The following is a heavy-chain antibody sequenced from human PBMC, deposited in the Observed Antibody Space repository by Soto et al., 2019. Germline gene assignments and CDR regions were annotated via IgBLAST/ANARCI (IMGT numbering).Heavy chain of an antibody. CDR1: GGSISSGGYY. CDR2: IYYSGST. CDR3: ARVGRRGGKGYYYDFLRGLSVDY. Sequence: QVQLQESGPGLVKPSQTLSLTCTVSGGSISSGGYYWSWIRQHPGKGLEWIGYIYYSGSTYYNPSLKSRVTISVDTSKNQFSLKLSSVTAADTAVYYCARVGRRGGKGYYYDFLRGLSVDYWGQGTLVTVSS. D-gene: IGHD3-22*01. V-gene: IGHV4-31*03. J-gene: IGHJ4*02.